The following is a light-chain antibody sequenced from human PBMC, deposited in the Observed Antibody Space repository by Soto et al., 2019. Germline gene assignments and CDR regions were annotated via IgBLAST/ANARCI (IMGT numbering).Light chain of an antibody. Sequence: DVVLTQSPDSLAVSLGERATINCKSSQSVLYRSTNKNYLAWYQQKPGQPPKLLIYWASTRDYGVPERFSGSVSGTDFTLSISRLQAEDVAVYYCQQYYVTPRTFGQGTKVEI. CDR2: WAS. CDR1: QSVLYRSTNKNY. CDR3: QQYYVTPRT. V-gene: IGKV4-1*01. J-gene: IGKJ1*01.